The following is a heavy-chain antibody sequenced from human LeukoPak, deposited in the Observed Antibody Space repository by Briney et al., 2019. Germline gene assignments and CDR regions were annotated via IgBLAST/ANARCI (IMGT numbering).Heavy chain of an antibody. V-gene: IGHV4-59*01. J-gene: IGHJ4*02. CDR1: GGSITNYY. CDR2: IYYSGST. D-gene: IGHD2/OR15-2a*01. Sequence: PSETLSLTCTVSGGSITNYYWSWIRQPPGKGLEWIGYIYYSGSTSYNPSFKSRVTMSVDTSKNQFSLRLKSVTAADTAVYYCARVTLSLGPFDYWGQGTLVTVSS. CDR3: ARVTLSLGPFDY.